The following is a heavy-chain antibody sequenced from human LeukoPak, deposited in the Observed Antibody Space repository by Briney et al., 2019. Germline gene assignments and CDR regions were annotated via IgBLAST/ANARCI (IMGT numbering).Heavy chain of an antibody. Sequence: SVKVSCKASGGTFSSYAISWVRQAPGQGLEWMGGIIPIFGTANYAQKFQGRVTITADESTSTAYMELSSLRSEDTAVYYCARARKSRSVYYYMDVWGKGTTVTISS. V-gene: IGHV1-69*13. CDR1: GGTFSSYA. CDR3: ARARKSRSVYYYMDV. CDR2: IIPIFGTA. J-gene: IGHJ6*03.